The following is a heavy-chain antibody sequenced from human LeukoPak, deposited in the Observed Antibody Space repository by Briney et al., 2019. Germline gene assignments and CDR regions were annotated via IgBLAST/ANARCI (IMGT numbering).Heavy chain of an antibody. Sequence: ASVKVSCKASGYTFTGYYMHWVRQAPGQGLEWMGWINPNSGGTNYAQKFQGRVTMTRDTSISTAYMELSRLRSDDTAVYYCAKSARITGTAGANWFDPWGQGTLVTVSS. V-gene: IGHV1-2*02. CDR2: INPNSGGT. CDR1: GYTFTGYY. CDR3: AKSARITGTAGANWFDP. J-gene: IGHJ5*02. D-gene: IGHD1-7*01.